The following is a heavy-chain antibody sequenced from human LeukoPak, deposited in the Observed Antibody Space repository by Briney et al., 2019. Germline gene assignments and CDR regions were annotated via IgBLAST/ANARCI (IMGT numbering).Heavy chain of an antibody. Sequence: GGSLRLSCTVSGFTFSSYVISWVRQAPGKGLEWVSAIRGSGDTTYYADSVKGRFTISRDNSKNTLYLQMSRLTAEDTAVYFCAKAHIGWYNFDYWGQGTLVTVSS. D-gene: IGHD6-19*01. CDR3: AKAHIGWYNFDY. J-gene: IGHJ4*02. CDR1: GFTFSSYV. CDR2: IRGSGDTT. V-gene: IGHV3-23*01.